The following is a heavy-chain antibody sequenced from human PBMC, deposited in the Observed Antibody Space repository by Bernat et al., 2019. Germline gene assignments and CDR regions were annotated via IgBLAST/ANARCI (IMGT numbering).Heavy chain of an antibody. D-gene: IGHD6-13*01. V-gene: IGHV3-66*01. CDR1: GFTFSSNY. CDR3: AREDISSWYGY. Sequence: EVQLVESGGGLVQPGGSLRLSCAASGFTFSSNYMSWVRQAPGKGLEWVSVIYSGGSTYYADSVKGRFTISRDNSKNTLYLQMNSLRAEDTAVYYCAREDISSWYGYWGQGTLVTVSS. J-gene: IGHJ4*02. CDR2: IYSGGST.